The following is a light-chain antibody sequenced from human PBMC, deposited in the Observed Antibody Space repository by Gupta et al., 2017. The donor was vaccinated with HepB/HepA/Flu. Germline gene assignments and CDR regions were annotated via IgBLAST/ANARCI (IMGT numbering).Light chain of an antibody. J-gene: IGLJ1*01. CDR2: GNN. Sequence: QSVLTQPPPGSGAPGKRVTIPCTGSSSNIGAGYDVHWYQQLPVVAPNLLIYGNNNRPSGVPDRFSGSNSGTSASLAIAGLQADDEADYYCQSYDSSLSGYVFGAGTKVTVL. CDR1: SSNIGAGYD. V-gene: IGLV1-40*01. CDR3: QSYDSSLSGYV.